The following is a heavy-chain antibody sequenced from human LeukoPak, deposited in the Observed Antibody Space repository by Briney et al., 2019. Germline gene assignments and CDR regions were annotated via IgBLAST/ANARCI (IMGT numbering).Heavy chain of an antibody. Sequence: GGSLRLSCAASGFIFSDYGMHWVRQAPGKGLEWVAVIWYDGGNKYYADSVKGRFTISRDNSKNTTYLQMNSLRAEDTALYYCARNLDMDVWGQGTTVTVS. J-gene: IGHJ6*02. V-gene: IGHV3-33*01. CDR2: IWYDGGNK. CDR1: GFIFSDYG. D-gene: IGHD3-3*01. CDR3: ARNLDMDV.